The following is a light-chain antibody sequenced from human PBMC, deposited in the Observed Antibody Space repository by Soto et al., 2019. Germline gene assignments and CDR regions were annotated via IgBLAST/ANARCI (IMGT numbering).Light chain of an antibody. CDR2: KTS. CDR3: QQLNSYRLT. J-gene: IGKJ4*01. Sequence: DIQMTQSPSTLSASVGDRVTITCRASQSISNWLAWYQQKPGKAPKLLIYKTSNLESGVPSRFSGSGSGTEFSLTISSLQPDDFATYYCQQLNSYRLTFGGGTKVEIK. V-gene: IGKV1-5*03. CDR1: QSISNW.